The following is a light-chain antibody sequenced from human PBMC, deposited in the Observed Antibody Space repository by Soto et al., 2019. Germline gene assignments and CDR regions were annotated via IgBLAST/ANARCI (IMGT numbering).Light chain of an antibody. J-gene: IGKJ1*01. Sequence: DIQMTQSPCTLAASVGDRVTITGRASQSISIWLAWYQQKPGTAPKLLIYHASTLESGVPSRFSGSGSGTEFTLTIRRLQPDDFATYYCQQYMRYSFGQGTKVDIK. CDR2: HAS. CDR3: QQYMRYS. CDR1: QSISIW. V-gene: IGKV1-5*01.